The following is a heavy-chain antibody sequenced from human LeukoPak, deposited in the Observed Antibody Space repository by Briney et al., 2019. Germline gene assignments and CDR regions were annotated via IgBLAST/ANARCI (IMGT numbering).Heavy chain of an antibody. D-gene: IGHD3-16*01. J-gene: IGHJ6*03. CDR2: MNPNSGNT. CDR1: GYTFTSYD. CDR3: ARGPYYYYYMDV. V-gene: IGHV1-8*01. Sequence: ASVKVSCKASGYTFTSYDINWVRQATGQGLEWMGWMNPNSGNTGYAQKFQGRVTMTRNTSISTAYMELSSLRSEDTAVYYCARGPYYYYYMDVWGKGTTVTVSS.